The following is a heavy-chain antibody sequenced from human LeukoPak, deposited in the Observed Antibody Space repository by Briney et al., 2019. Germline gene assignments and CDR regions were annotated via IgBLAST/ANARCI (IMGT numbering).Heavy chain of an antibody. Sequence: SSETLSLTCTVSGGSISSTSYYWGWMRQPPGKGLEWIGSIYYSGSTYYNPSLKSRVTISVDTSKNQFSLKLSSVTAADTAVYYCARRSLKKDTAMVYPPPFDYWGQGTLVTVSS. V-gene: IGHV4-39*01. D-gene: IGHD5-18*01. CDR1: GGSISSTSYY. J-gene: IGHJ4*02. CDR3: ARRSLKKDTAMVYPPPFDY. CDR2: IYYSGST.